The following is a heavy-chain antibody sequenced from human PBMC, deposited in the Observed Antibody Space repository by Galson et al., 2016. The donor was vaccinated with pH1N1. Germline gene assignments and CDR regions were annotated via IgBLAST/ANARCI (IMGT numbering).Heavy chain of an antibody. V-gene: IGHV3-9*01. CDR1: GFTFDDYA. CDR3: AKSNGAGSYSDY. D-gene: IGHD3-10*01. Sequence: SLRLSCAASGFTFDDYAMQWVRRRPGKGLEWVSGISWNSGSIGYADSVKGRFTISRDNVKNSLYLQMNSLRIEDTALYYCAKSNGAGSYSDYWGQGTLVTVSS. CDR2: ISWNSGSI. J-gene: IGHJ4*02.